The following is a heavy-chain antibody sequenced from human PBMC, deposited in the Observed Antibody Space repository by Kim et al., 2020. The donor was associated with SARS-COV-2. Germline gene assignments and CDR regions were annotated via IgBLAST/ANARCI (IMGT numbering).Heavy chain of an antibody. CDR2: IIPIFGTA. Sequence: SVKVSCKASGGTFSSYAISWVRQAPGQGLEWMGGIIPIFGTANYAQKFQGRVTITADESTSTAYMELSSLRSEDTAVYYCATHQSINYYDSSGFGSYYFDYWGQGTLVTVSS. J-gene: IGHJ4*02. V-gene: IGHV1-69*13. CDR3: ATHQSINYYDSSGFGSYYFDY. D-gene: IGHD3-22*01. CDR1: GGTFSSYA.